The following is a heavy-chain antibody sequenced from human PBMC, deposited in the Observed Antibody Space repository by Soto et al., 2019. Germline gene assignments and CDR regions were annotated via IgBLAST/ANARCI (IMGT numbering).Heavy chain of an antibody. J-gene: IGHJ6*02. CDR3: AHTERGGFGRRSRLDVMDV. CDR2: IYWDDDK. D-gene: IGHD3-10*01. V-gene: IGHV2-5*02. Sequence: QITLKESGPTLVKPTQTLTLTCTFSGFSLNTSGVGVDWIRQPPGKALEWLALIYWDDDKRYSPSLKIRLTITKATSKHPVALTLTDMAPEDTATYFCAHTERGGFGRRSRLDVMDVWGQGTSVTVSS. CDR1: GFSLNTSGVG.